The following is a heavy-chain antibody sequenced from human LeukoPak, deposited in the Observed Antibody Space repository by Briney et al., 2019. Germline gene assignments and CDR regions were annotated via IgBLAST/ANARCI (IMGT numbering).Heavy chain of an antibody. Sequence: SETLSLTCTVSGGSISSYYWSWIRQPPGKGLEWIGYIYYSGSTNYNPSLKSRVTISVDTPKNQFSLKLSSVTAADTAVYYCARDADYYDSSGYYRVVDYWGQGTLVTVSS. CDR3: ARDADYYDSSGYYRVVDY. D-gene: IGHD3-22*01. CDR1: GGSISSYY. J-gene: IGHJ4*02. V-gene: IGHV4-59*01. CDR2: IYYSGST.